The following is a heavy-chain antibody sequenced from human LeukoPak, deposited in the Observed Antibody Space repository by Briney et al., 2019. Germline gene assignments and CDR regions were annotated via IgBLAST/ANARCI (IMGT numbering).Heavy chain of an antibody. CDR2: INPNSGGT. J-gene: IGHJ5*02. CDR3: ARGSRDIVVVVAATS. V-gene: IGHV1-2*02. D-gene: IGHD2-15*01. Sequence: ASVKVSCKASGYTFTGYYMHWVRQAPGQGLEWMGWINPNSGGTNYAQKFQGRVTMTRDTSISTAYMKLSRLRSEDTAVYYCARGSRDIVVVVAATSWGQGTLVTVSS. CDR1: GYTFTGYY.